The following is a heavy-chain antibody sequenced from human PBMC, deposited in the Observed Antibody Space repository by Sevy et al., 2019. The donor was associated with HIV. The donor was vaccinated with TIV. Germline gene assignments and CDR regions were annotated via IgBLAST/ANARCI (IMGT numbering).Heavy chain of an antibody. D-gene: IGHD3-10*01. V-gene: IGHV3-33*01. J-gene: IGHJ4*02. CDR1: GFTFSSYG. CDR2: IWYDGSNK. CDR3: ARDGTYYYGSGSYYLDY. Sequence: GGSLRLSCAASGFTFSSYGMHWVRQAPGKGLEWVAVIWYDGSNKYYADSVKGRFTISRDNSKNTLYLQMNSLRAEETAVYYCARDGTYYYGSGSYYLDYWGQGTLVTVSS.